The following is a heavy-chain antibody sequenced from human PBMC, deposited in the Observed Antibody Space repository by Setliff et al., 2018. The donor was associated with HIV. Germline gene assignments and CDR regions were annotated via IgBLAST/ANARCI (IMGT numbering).Heavy chain of an antibody. V-gene: IGHV4-34*01. CDR2: INHSGIT. CDR1: GGSFSAYY. Sequence: ASETLSLTCAVYGGSFSAYYWTWIRQPPGKGLEWIGEINHSGITNYNPSLKSRVTISLDTSENQFSLKVSSVTAADTAVYYCARDGVWSSGLDAFDIWGQGTMVTVSS. D-gene: IGHD3-22*01. CDR3: ARDGVWSSGLDAFDI. J-gene: IGHJ3*02.